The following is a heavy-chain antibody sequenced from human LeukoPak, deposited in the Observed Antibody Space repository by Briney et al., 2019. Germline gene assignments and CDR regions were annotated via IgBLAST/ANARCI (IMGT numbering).Heavy chain of an antibody. CDR1: GGSISSYY. Sequence: ETLSLTCTASGGSISSYYCSWIRQPPGKGLDWIGNIYDSGSTNYNPSLKSRVTISVDTYKNQCSLKLSSVTAADTAVYYCARQSISGSSLSYFDYWGQGTLVNVSS. CDR3: ARQSISGSSLSYFDY. CDR2: IYDSGST. V-gene: IGHV4-59*01. J-gene: IGHJ4*02. D-gene: IGHD3-22*01.